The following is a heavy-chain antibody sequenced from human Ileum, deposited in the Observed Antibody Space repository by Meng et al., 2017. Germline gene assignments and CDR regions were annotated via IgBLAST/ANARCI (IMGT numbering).Heavy chain of an antibody. D-gene: IGHD3-22*01. J-gene: IGHJ4*02. CDR2: INHSGST. Sequence: QVQLQQWGAGLLKPSETLSLTCVVYGGSFSANYWTWIRQPPGKGLEWIGEINHSGSTNYKRSLKSRVTISVDTSKKQFSLKLTSVTAADTAVYYCASARYDNWGQGTLVTSPQ. CDR1: GGSFSANY. CDR3: ASARYDN. V-gene: IGHV4-34*01.